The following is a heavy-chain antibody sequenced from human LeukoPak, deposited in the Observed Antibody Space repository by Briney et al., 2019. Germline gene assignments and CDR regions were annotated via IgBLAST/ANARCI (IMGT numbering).Heavy chain of an antibody. CDR3: AKATAYYDYYGMDV. CDR1: GFTFSSYA. Sequence: GGSLRLSCAASGFTFSSYAMSWVRQAPGKGLEWVSAISGSGGSTYYADSVKGRFTISRDNSKNTLYLQMNSLRAEDTAVYYCAKATAYYDYYGMDVWGQGTTVTVSS. D-gene: IGHD4-17*01. CDR2: ISGSGGST. V-gene: IGHV3-23*01. J-gene: IGHJ6*02.